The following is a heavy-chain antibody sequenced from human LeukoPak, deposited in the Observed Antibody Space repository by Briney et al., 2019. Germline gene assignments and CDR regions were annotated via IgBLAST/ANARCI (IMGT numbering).Heavy chain of an antibody. CDR1: GYSFTSYW. CDR3: ARLTSSTTCGGDCYSAPFDY. Sequence: GESLKISCKGSGYSFTSYWIAWVRQMPGKGLEWMGIIYPGDSDTRYSPSFQGQVTISADKSISTAYLQWSSLKASDTAMYYCARLTSSTTCGGDCYSAPFDYWGQGTLVTVSS. D-gene: IGHD2-21*02. CDR2: IYPGDSDT. V-gene: IGHV5-51*01. J-gene: IGHJ4*02.